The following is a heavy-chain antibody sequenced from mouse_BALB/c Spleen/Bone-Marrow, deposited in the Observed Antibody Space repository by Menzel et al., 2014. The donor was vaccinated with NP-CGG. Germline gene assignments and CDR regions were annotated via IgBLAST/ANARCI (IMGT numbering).Heavy chain of an antibody. V-gene: IGHV1-69*02. CDR3: ARSGGNYVAWFVY. CDR1: GYTFTRYR. CDR2: IDPSDSET. J-gene: IGHJ3*01. D-gene: IGHD2-1*01. Sequence: QVHVKQSGAEVVKPGAPVKLSCKASGYTFTRYRMHWVRQRPGRGLEWIGKIDPSDSETHYNHEFKDKATLTVDKSSSTAYIQLSSLTSEDSAVYFCARSGGNYVAWFVYWGQGTLVTVSP.